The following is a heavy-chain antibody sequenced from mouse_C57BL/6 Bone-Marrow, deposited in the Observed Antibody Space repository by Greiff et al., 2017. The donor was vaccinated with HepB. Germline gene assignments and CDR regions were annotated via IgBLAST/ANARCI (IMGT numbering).Heavy chain of an antibody. CDR2: IYPGNSDT. V-gene: IGHV1-5*01. D-gene: IGHD4-1*01. Sequence: VQLQQSGTVLARPGASVKMSCKTSGYTFTSYWMHWVKQRPGQGLEWIGAIYPGNSDTSYNQKFKGKAKLTAVTSASTAYMELSSLTNEDSAVYYCTRPLGRGDWYFDVWGTGTTVTVSS. CDR1: GYTFTSYW. CDR3: TRPLGRGDWYFDV. J-gene: IGHJ1*03.